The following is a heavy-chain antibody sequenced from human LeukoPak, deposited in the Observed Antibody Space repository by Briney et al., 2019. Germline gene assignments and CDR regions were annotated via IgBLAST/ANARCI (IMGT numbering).Heavy chain of an antibody. CDR3: ARENGSRRSDY. J-gene: IGHJ4*02. CDR2: IKQDGSEK. Sequence: GGSLRLSCAASGFTFSSYWMSWVGQAPGKGLEWVANIKQDGSEKYYVDVVKGRFTISRGNAKNSLYLQMNSLRAEDTALYHCARENGSRRSDYWGQGTLVTVSS. V-gene: IGHV3-7*03. CDR1: GFTFSSYW. D-gene: IGHD3-10*01.